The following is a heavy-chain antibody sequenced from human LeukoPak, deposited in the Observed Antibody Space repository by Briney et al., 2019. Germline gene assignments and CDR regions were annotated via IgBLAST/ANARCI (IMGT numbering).Heavy chain of an antibody. Sequence: ASVKVSRKASGYTFTSYGISWVRQAPGQGLEWMGWISAYNGNTNYAQKLQGRVTMTTDTSTSTAYMELRSLRSDDTAVYYCARDSLPYCSSTSCYTGYWGQGTLVTVSS. CDR1: GYTFTSYG. D-gene: IGHD2-2*02. J-gene: IGHJ4*02. CDR2: ISAYNGNT. V-gene: IGHV1-18*01. CDR3: ARDSLPYCSSTSCYTGY.